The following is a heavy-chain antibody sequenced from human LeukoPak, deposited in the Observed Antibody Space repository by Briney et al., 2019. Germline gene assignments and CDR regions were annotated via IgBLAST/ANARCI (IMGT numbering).Heavy chain of an antibody. CDR3: ATGRYCSSTNCPYDY. V-gene: IGHV3-23*01. Sequence: PGGSLRLSCAASGFTFSTYAMTWVRQAPGKGLEWVSGISGNSGRTYYADSVKGRFTISRDNSKNTLYLQMNSLRAEDTALYYCATGRYCSSTNCPYDYWGQGALVTVSS. CDR1: GFTFSTYA. D-gene: IGHD2-2*01. J-gene: IGHJ4*02. CDR2: ISGNSGRT.